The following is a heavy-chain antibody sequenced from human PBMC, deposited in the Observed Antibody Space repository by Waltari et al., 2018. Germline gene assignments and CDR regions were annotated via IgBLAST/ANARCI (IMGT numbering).Heavy chain of an antibody. Sequence: QVQLQESGPGLVKPSETLSLTCTVSGGSISSYYWSWLRLPPGKGLEWCGYSYYRRSTNANPSHKSRVTISVDTSKNQCSLKLSSVTAADTAVYYCARGKRDSYFDYWGQGTLVTVSS. CDR3: ARGKRDSYFDY. V-gene: IGHV4-59*01. J-gene: IGHJ4*02. CDR1: GGSISSYY. CDR2: SYYRRST.